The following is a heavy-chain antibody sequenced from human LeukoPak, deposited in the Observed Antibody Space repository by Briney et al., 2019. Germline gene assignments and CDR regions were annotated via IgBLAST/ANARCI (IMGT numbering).Heavy chain of an antibody. J-gene: IGHJ2*01. CDR1: GDSVSNNIAT. CDR3: ARDLRAVAGHWYFDL. D-gene: IGHD6-19*01. Sequence: SQTLSLTCAISGDSVSNNIATWNWIRQSPSRGLEWLGRTYYRSKWYNDYAVSVKSRITINPDTSKNQFSLQLNSVTPEDTAVYYCARDLRAVAGHWYFDLWGRGTLVTVSS. V-gene: IGHV6-1*01. CDR2: TYYRSKWYN.